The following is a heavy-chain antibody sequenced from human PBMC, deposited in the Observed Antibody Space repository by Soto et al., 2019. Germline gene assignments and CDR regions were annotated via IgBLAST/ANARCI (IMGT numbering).Heavy chain of an antibody. J-gene: IGHJ4*02. CDR1: GYSFAGYW. CDR3: ARQIYDSDTGPNFQYYFDS. D-gene: IGHD3-22*01. Sequence: ESLKISCKGSGYSFAGYWITWVRQKQGKGLEWMGRIDPSDSQTYYSPSFRGHVTISVTKSITTVFLQWSSLRASDTAMYYCARQIYDSDTGPNFQYYFDSWGQGTPVTVSS. CDR2: IDPSDSQT. V-gene: IGHV5-10-1*01.